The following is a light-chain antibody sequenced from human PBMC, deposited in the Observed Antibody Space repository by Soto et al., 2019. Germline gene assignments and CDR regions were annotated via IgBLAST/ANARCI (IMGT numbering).Light chain of an antibody. V-gene: IGKV1-33*01. CDR1: HNINNY. CDR2: DAS. CDR3: QQYDNLPLT. J-gene: IGKJ4*01. Sequence: DIQMTQSPSSLSAAVGDIVTITCRASHNINNYLNWYQQRPGKAPKLLIYDASNLEAGVPSRFRGSGSGTDFTFTISSLQPEDIATYYCQQYDNLPLTFGGGTKVDIK.